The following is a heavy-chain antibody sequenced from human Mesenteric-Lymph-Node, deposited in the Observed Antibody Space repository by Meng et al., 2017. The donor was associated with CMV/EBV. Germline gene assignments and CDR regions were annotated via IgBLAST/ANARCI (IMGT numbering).Heavy chain of an antibody. D-gene: IGHD3-16*02. V-gene: IGHV4-34*01. CDR1: GGSFSGYY. CDR2: INDRENA. Sequence: SETLSLTCAVYGGSFSGYYWSWIRQPPGKGLEWIGDINDRENAIHNPSLKSRLTISVDTSKNQFSLRLTSVTAADTAVYYCARGRGHYDVVWGSYRNYFFEHWGQGALVTVSS. CDR3: ARGRGHYDVVWGSYRNYFFEH. J-gene: IGHJ4*02.